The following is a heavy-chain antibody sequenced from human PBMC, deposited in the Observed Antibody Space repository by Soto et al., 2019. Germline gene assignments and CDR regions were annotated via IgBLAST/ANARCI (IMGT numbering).Heavy chain of an antibody. CDR2: ISDTSRVI. CDR3: ARDRDAYCSKGICSGPYFDY. V-gene: IGHV3-48*01. CDR1: RVTVCIYG. D-gene: IGHD2-8*01. Sequence: HAGYLGLACAASRVTVCIYGVNLVRQAPRKGLEWSSYISDTSRVIYYADAVKGRLTISRDNAKNSLYLQMYSLRGEDTAVYYCARDRDAYCSKGICSGPYFDYWGEGTLVTVSS. J-gene: IGHJ4*02.